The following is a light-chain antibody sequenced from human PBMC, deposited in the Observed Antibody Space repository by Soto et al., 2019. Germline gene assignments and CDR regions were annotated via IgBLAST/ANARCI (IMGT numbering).Light chain of an antibody. CDR1: QGISNY. J-gene: IGKJ4*01. V-gene: IGKV1-27*01. CDR3: QKYNSAPTLT. Sequence: DIQMTQSPSSLSASVGDRVTITCRVSQGISNYLAWYQQKPGKVPKLLIYAASTLQSGVPSRFSGSGSGTDFTLTISSLQPEDVATYYCQKYNSAPTLTFGGGTKVDIK. CDR2: AAS.